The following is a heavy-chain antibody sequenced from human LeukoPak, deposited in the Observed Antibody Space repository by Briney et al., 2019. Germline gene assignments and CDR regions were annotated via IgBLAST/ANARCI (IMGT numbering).Heavy chain of an antibody. J-gene: IGHJ3*02. Sequence: PSETLSLTCTVSGGPISSYYWSWIRQPPGKGLEWIGYIYYSGSTNYNPSLKSRVTISVDTSKNQFSLKLSSVTAADTAVYYCAREVGGILNYYDSSGYYYGAFDIWGQGTMVTVSS. CDR1: GGPISSYY. D-gene: IGHD3-22*01. CDR3: AREVGGILNYYDSSGYYYGAFDI. V-gene: IGHV4-59*01. CDR2: IYYSGST.